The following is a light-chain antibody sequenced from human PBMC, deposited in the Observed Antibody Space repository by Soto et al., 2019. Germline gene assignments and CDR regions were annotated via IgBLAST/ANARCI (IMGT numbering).Light chain of an antibody. V-gene: IGKV1-39*01. CDR2: AAS. CDR1: QTITSD. Sequence: DIQLTPSPSSLSASVGDRVPIPCRASQTITSDLNWYQQKPGKAPKLLIYAASNLQSGVPSRFSGSGSGTDFTFTISSLQPEDFATYYCQQSYNSPLTFGGGTMVDIK. CDR3: QQSYNSPLT. J-gene: IGKJ4*01.